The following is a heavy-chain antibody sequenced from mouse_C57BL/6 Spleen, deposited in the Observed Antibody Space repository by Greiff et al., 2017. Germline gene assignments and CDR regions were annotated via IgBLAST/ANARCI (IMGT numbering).Heavy chain of an antibody. V-gene: IGHV1-50*01. CDR2: IDPSDSYT. Sequence: QVHVKQPGAELVKPGASVKLSCKASGYTFTSYWMQWVKQRPGQGLEWIGEIDPSDSYTNYNQKFKGKATLTVDTSSSTAYMQLSSLTSEDSAVYYCARKDYGGFITTVVGYYFDYWGQGTTLTVSS. J-gene: IGHJ2*01. CDR1: GYTFTSYW. D-gene: IGHD1-1*01. CDR3: ARKDYGGFITTVVGYYFDY.